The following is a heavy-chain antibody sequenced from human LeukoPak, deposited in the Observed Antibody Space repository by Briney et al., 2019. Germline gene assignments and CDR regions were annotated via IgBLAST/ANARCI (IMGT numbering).Heavy chain of an antibody. CDR2: IYYSGST. J-gene: IGHJ3*02. D-gene: IGHD3-3*01. Sequence: SQTLSLTCTVSGGSISSGGYSWSWIRQHPGKGLEWIGYIYYSGSTYYNPSLKSRVTISVDTSKNQFSLKLSSVTAADTAVYYCARGLRFFIWGQGTMVTVSS. V-gene: IGHV4-31*03. CDR3: ARGLRFFI. CDR1: GGSISSGGYS.